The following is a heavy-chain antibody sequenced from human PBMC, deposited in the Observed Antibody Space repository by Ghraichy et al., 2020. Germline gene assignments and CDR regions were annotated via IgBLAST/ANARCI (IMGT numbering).Heavy chain of an antibody. D-gene: IGHD2-8*02. J-gene: IGHJ4*02. CDR3: ARDLGYCSGGICQ. CDR1: GFSFGNYW. CDR2: INGDGSST. V-gene: IGHV3-74*01. Sequence: GESLNISCAASGFSFGNYWMNWVRQTPGKGLVWVSRINGDGSSTYYADSVKGRFIISRDNAKNTLYLQMDSLRAEDTAVYYCARDLGYCSGGICQWGQGTLVTVSS.